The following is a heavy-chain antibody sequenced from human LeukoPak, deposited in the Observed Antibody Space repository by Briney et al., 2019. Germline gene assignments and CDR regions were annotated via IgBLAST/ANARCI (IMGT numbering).Heavy chain of an antibody. CDR3: ARDYRIDGYNRGVDY. CDR2: IVPSSGST. V-gene: IGHV1-46*01. CDR1: GYTFTHYY. Sequence: GASVKVSCKASGYTFTHYYIHWVRQAPGQGLEWMGMIVPSSGSTSYAQKFLGRVTMTRDTSTTTVHMELSSLRSDDTAVYYCARDYRIDGYNRGVDYWGQGTLVTVSS. D-gene: IGHD5-24*01. J-gene: IGHJ4*02.